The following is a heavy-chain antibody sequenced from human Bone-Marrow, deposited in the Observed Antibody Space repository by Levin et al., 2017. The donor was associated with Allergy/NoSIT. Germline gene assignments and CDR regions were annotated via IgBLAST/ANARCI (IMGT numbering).Heavy chain of an antibody. D-gene: IGHD3-10*01. V-gene: IGHV3-74*01. CDR2: INSDGSST. CDR1: GFTFSSYW. J-gene: IGHJ6*03. CDR3: AREERAYYGSGSYYIPYYYYYMDV. Sequence: GESLKISCAASGFTFSSYWMHWVRQAPGKGLVWVSRINSDGSSTSYADSVKGRFTISRDNAKNTLYLQMNSLRAEDTAVYYCAREERAYYGSGSYYIPYYYYYMDVWGKGTTVTVSS.